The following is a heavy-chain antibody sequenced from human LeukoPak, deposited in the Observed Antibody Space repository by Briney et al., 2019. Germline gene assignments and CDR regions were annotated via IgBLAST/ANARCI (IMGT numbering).Heavy chain of an antibody. V-gene: IGHV4-59*01. CDR1: AAPITSYY. D-gene: IGHD1-26*01. Sequence: MPSETLSLTCTVSAAPITSYYWSWIRQPPGKGLEWIGYIYYSGSTNYNPSLKSRVAISVDTSKNQVSLRLSSVTAADTAVYYCARGGSIVGATPHDAFDIWGQGTVVTVS. CDR3: ARGGSIVGATPHDAFDI. J-gene: IGHJ3*02. CDR2: IYYSGST.